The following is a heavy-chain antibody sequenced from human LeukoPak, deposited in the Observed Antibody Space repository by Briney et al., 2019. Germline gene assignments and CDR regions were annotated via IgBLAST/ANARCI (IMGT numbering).Heavy chain of an antibody. CDR2: ISSSSSYI. Sequence: PGGSLRLSCAASGFTFSSYTMNWVRQAPGKGLEWVSYISSSSSYIYYADSVKGRFTISRDNAENSLYLQMNSLRAEDTAVYYCARASITSTYYHYYMDVWGKGTTVTVSS. V-gene: IGHV3-21*01. CDR3: ARASITSTYYHYYMDV. CDR1: GFTFSSYT. J-gene: IGHJ6*03. D-gene: IGHD3-10*01.